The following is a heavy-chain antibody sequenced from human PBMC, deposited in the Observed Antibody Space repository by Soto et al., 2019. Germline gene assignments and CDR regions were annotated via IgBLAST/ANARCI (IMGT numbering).Heavy chain of an antibody. V-gene: IGHV3-23*01. CDR3: AKENLELPES. D-gene: IGHD1-7*01. J-gene: IGHJ5*02. CDR2: ISCSGGST. CDR1: GFTFRSYA. Sequence: PGGSLRLSCAASGFTFRSYAMSWFGQGPGKGLEWVAAISCSGGSTYYADSVKGRFTISRDNCKNRMYLQMSSLSAEDMAVYYCAKENLELPESWGQGTLVTVSS.